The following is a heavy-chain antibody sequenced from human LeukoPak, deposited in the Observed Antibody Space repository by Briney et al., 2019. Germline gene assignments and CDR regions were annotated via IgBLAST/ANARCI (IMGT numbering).Heavy chain of an antibody. V-gene: IGHV1-69*05. J-gene: IGHJ4*02. Sequence: ASVKVSCKASGGTFSSYAISWVRQAPGQGLEWMGGIIPIFGTANYAQKFQGRVTITTDESTSTAYMELSGLRAEDTAVYYCARGGGGYMTTVTTPDDYWGQGTLVTVSS. CDR1: GGTFSSYA. D-gene: IGHD4-17*01. CDR3: ARGGGGYMTTVTTPDDY. CDR2: IIPIFGTA.